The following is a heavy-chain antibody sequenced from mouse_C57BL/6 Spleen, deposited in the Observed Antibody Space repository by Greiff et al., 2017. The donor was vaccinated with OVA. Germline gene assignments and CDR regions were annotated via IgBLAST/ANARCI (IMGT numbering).Heavy chain of an antibody. J-gene: IGHJ1*03. Sequence: EVQRVESGGGLVKPGGSLKLSCAASGFTFSDYGMHWVRQAPEKGLEWVAYISSGSSTIYYADTVKGRFTISRDNAKNTLFLQMTSLRSEDTAMYYCARSYDYDGGDWYFDVWGTGTTVTVSS. CDR1: GFTFSDYG. V-gene: IGHV5-17*01. CDR3: ARSYDYDGGDWYFDV. D-gene: IGHD2-4*01. CDR2: ISSGSSTI.